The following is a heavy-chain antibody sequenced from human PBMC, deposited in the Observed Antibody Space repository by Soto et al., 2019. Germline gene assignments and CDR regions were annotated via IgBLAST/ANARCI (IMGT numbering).Heavy chain of an antibody. CDR2: IYTSGST. CDR3: ARDGVYSSSWEGDGMDV. CDR1: GGSISSYY. Sequence: LSLTCTVSGGSISSYYWSWIRQPAGKGLEWIGRIYTSGSTNYNPSLKSRVIMSVDTSKNQFSLKLSSVTAADTAVYYCARDGVYSSSWEGDGMDVWGQGTTVTVSS. D-gene: IGHD6-13*01. V-gene: IGHV4-4*07. J-gene: IGHJ6*02.